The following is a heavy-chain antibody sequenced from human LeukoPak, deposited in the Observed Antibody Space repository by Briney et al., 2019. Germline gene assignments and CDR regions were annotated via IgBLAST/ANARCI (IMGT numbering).Heavy chain of an antibody. Sequence: SETLSLTCAVYGGSFSGFYWSWIRQTPAQGLEWIGEINHTGNTNYNQSLSDYSPSHKSRVTISVDSSKNELSLKVSSVTASDTGIYYCARVRHDPLEYGYYMDVWGKGTTVIVSS. J-gene: IGHJ6*03. V-gene: IGHV4-34*01. D-gene: IGHD2-2*01. CDR1: GGSFSGFY. CDR3: ARVRHDPLEYGYYMDV. CDR2: INHTGNT.